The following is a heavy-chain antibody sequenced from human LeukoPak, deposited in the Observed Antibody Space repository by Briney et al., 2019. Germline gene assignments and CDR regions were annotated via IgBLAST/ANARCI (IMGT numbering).Heavy chain of an antibody. CDR3: ARHGRASSSWSKPSYYYYMDV. J-gene: IGHJ6*03. D-gene: IGHD6-6*01. Sequence: SETLSLTCTVSGGSISSSSYYWGWIRQPPGKGLEWIGSIYYSGSTYYNPSLKRRVTISVDTSKNQFSLKLSSVTAADTAVYYCARHGRASSSWSKPSYYYYMDVWGKGTTVTVSS. V-gene: IGHV4-39*01. CDR1: GGSISSSSYY. CDR2: IYYSGST.